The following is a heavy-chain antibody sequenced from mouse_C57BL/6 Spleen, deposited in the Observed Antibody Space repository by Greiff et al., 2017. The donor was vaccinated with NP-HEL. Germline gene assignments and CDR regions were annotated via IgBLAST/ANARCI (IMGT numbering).Heavy chain of an antibody. J-gene: IGHJ2*01. V-gene: IGHV1-59*01. CDR3: APFTTVDY. CDR1: GYTFTSYW. CDR2: IDPSDSYT. Sequence: QVQLQQPGAELVRPGTSVKLSCKASGYTFTSYWMHWVKQRPGQGLEWIGVIDPSDSYTNYNQQFKGKATLTVDTSSSTAYMQLSSLTSEDSAVYYCAPFTTVDYWGQGTTLTVSS. D-gene: IGHD1-1*01.